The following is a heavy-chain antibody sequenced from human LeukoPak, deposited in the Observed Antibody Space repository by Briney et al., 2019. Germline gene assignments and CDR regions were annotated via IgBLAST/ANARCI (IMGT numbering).Heavy chain of an antibody. CDR1: GGSFSGYY. D-gene: IGHD3-3*01. CDR2: INHSGST. Sequence: PSETLSLTCAVYGGSFSGYYWGWIRQPPGKGLEWIGEINHSGSTNYNPSLKSRVTISVDTSKNQFSLKLSSVTAADTAVYYCARGHNDFWSGYLDYWGQGTLVTVSS. CDR3: ARGHNDFWSGYLDY. J-gene: IGHJ4*02. V-gene: IGHV4-34*01.